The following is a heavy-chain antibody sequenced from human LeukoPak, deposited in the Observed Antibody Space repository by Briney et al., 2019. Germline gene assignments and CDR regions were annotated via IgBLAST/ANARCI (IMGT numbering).Heavy chain of an antibody. Sequence: SETLSLTCAVYGVSFSGYYWSWIRQPPGKGLEWIGEINHSGSTNYNPSLKSRVTISVDTSKNQFSLQLSSVTAADTAVYYCARGPGVTMIVEYYFDYWGQGTLVTVSS. CDR1: GVSFSGYY. J-gene: IGHJ4*02. D-gene: IGHD3-22*01. CDR2: INHSGST. V-gene: IGHV4-34*01. CDR3: ARGPGVTMIVEYYFDY.